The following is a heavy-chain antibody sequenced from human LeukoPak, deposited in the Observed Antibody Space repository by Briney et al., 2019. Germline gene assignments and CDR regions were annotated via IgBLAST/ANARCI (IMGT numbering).Heavy chain of an antibody. D-gene: IGHD3-3*01. Sequence: KPGGSLRLSCAASGFTFSSYAMSWVRQAPGKGLKWFSSISSSSSYKYYADSVKGRFTIPRDNAKNSLYLQMNSLRAEDTAVYSCAREGSTIFGMVPYYFDYWGQGTLVTVSS. CDR2: ISSSSSYK. V-gene: IGHV3-21*01. CDR3: AREGSTIFGMVPYYFDY. CDR1: GFTFSSYA. J-gene: IGHJ4*02.